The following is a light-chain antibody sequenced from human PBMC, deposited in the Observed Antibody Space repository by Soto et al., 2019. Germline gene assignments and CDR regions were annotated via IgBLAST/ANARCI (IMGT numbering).Light chain of an antibody. V-gene: IGLV2-11*01. CDR1: SSDVGGYNY. Sequence: QSVLTQPRSVSGSPGQSVTISFTGTSSDVGGYNYVSWYQHHPGKAPKLMIYDVDKRPSGVPGRFSGSKSGNTASLTISGLQAEDEADYYCCSYAGSYPFVFGTGTKVTVL. CDR3: CSYAGSYPFV. J-gene: IGLJ1*01. CDR2: DVD.